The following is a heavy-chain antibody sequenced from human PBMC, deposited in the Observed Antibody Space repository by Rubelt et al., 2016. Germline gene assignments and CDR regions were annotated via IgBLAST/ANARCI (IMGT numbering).Heavy chain of an antibody. CDR2: IKQDGSEK. CDR1: GFTFSSYW. Sequence: EVQLVESGGGLVQPGGSLRLSCAASGFTFSSYWMSWVRQAPGKGLEWVANIKQDGSEKYYVDFVKGRFTISRDNAKNSLYLQMNSLRAEDTAVYYCAGLDVVVVAATVEDYWGQGTLVTVSS. J-gene: IGHJ4*02. CDR3: AGLDVVVVAATVEDY. D-gene: IGHD2-15*01. V-gene: IGHV3-7*05.